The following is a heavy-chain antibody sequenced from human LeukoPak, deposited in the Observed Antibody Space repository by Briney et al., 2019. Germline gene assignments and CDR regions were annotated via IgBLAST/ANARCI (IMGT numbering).Heavy chain of an antibody. D-gene: IGHD3-10*01. CDR2: IREDGVER. CDR1: GFHFMIHW. CDR3: ARGQRGQDY. J-gene: IGHJ4*02. V-gene: IGHV3-7*01. Sequence: GSLGLSCGTSGFHFMIHWMSWVRQGPGTGGEWVANIREDGVERKYVDSVKGRFTISRDNAKNSLYLQLNSLRADDTAVYYCARGQRGQDYWGQGTLVTVSS.